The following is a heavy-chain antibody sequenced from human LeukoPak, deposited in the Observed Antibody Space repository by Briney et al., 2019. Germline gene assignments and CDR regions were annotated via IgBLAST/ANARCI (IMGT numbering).Heavy chain of an antibody. J-gene: IGHJ6*02. CDR1: GYTFTSYY. CDR3: ASYYDSSGYYYNGMDV. D-gene: IGHD3-22*01. CDR2: INPSGGST. Sequence: EASVKVSCKASGYTFTSYYMHWARQAPGQGLEWMGIINPSGGSTSYAQKFQGRVTMTRDTSTSTVYMELSSLRSEDTAVYYCASYYDSSGYYYNGMDVWGQGTTVTVS. V-gene: IGHV1-46*01.